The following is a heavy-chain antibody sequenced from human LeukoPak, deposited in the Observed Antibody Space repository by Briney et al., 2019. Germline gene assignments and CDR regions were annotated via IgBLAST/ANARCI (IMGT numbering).Heavy chain of an antibody. Sequence: PSETLSLTCTVSGGSISSSSYYWGWIRQPPGKGLEWIGEINHSGSTNYNPSLKSRVTISVDTSKNQFSLKLSSVTAADTAVYYCARHLSQLVPFDYWGQGTLVTVSS. CDR2: INHSGST. V-gene: IGHV4-39*01. CDR3: ARHLSQLVPFDY. D-gene: IGHD6-13*01. CDR1: GGSISSSSYY. J-gene: IGHJ4*02.